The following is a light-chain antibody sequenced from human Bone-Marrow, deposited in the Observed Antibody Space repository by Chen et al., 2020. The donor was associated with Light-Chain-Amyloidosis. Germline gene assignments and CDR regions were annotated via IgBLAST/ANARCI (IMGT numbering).Light chain of an antibody. V-gene: IGLV3-25*03. CDR2: RDT. CDR1: DLPTKY. J-gene: IGLJ2*01. Sequence: SYELTQPPSVSVSPGQTARITCSGDDLPTKYAYWYQQKPGQAPVLVIHRDTERPAGISERCSGSSAGTQATLTISGVQAEDEDDYNCQSADSSGTYEVIFGGGTKLTVL. CDR3: QSADSSGTYEVI.